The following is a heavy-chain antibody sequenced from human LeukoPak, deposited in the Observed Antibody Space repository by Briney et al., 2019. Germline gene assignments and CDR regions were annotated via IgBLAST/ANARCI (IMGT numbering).Heavy chain of an antibody. J-gene: IGHJ3*02. D-gene: IGHD1-14*01. CDR3: ARETDNTWAYAFDI. CDR2: ISSSSSYI. V-gene: IGHV3-21*01. CDR1: GFTFSSYS. Sequence: GGSLRLSCAASGFTFSSYSMNWVRQAPGKGLEWVSSISSSSSYIYYADSVKGRFTISRDNAKNSLYLQMNSLRAEDTAVYYCARETDNTWAYAFDIWGRGTMVTVSS.